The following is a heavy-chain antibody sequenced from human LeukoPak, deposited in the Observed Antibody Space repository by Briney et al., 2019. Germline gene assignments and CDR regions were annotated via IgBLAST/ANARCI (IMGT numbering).Heavy chain of an antibody. D-gene: IGHD3-22*01. V-gene: IGHV3-11*01. Sequence: GGSLRLSCAASGFTFSDYYMSWIRQALGKGLEWVSYISSSGSTIYYADSVKGRFTISRDNAKNSLYLQMNSLRAEDTAVYYCAREIYYDSSGYGDAFDIWGQGTMVTVSS. CDR3: AREIYYDSSGYGDAFDI. J-gene: IGHJ3*02. CDR1: GFTFSDYY. CDR2: ISSSGSTI.